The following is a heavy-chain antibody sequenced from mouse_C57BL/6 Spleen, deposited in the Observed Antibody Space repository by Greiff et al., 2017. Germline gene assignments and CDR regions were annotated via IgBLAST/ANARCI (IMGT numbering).Heavy chain of an antibody. Sequence: QVQLQQSGAELVRPGASVKLSCKASGYTFTDYYINWVKQRPGQGLEWIARIYPGSGNTYYNEKFKGKATLTAEKSSSTAYMQLSSLTSEDSAVYFCARDFTTVVATRYFDVWGTGTTVTVAS. CDR3: ARDFTTVVATRYFDV. CDR1: GYTFTDYY. CDR2: IYPGSGNT. J-gene: IGHJ1*03. V-gene: IGHV1-76*01. D-gene: IGHD1-1*01.